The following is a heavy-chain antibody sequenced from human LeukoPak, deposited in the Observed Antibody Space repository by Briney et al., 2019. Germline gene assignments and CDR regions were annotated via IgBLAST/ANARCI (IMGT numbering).Heavy chain of an antibody. V-gene: IGHV3-48*01. CDR3: AKHYYGSGSYLDY. J-gene: IGHJ4*02. CDR2: ISTTGTI. CDR1: GFTFSRFN. D-gene: IGHD3-10*01. Sequence: PGGSLRLSCAASGFTFSRFNMNWLRQAPGKGLEWLSYISTTGTIYYAESVKGRFSISRDNAKNSLYLQMNSLRPEDTAVYYCAKHYYGSGSYLDYWGQGTLVTVSS.